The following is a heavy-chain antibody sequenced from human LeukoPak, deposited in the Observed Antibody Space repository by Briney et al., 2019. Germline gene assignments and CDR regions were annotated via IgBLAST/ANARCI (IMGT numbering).Heavy chain of an antibody. Sequence: PSETLSLTCTVSGGSISTSTYCWGWIRQPPGKGLEWIGTIYYTGSTYYNPSLKSRVTVSIDTSKNQFSLKLSSVTAADTAVYYCARRIYYHYYYMDVWGKGTTVTISS. CDR1: GGSISTSTYC. V-gene: IGHV4-39*01. CDR3: ARRIYYHYYYMDV. D-gene: IGHD2-21*01. J-gene: IGHJ6*03. CDR2: IYYTGST.